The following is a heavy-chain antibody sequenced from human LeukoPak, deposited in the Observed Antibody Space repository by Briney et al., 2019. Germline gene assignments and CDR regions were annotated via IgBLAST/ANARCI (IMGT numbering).Heavy chain of an antibody. CDR3: ARDVSSGSWWEGETFDY. Sequence: ASVKVSCKASGYTFISYGISWVRQAPGQGLEWMGWISAYNGNTKYTQKLQGRVTVTTDTSTSTAYMELRSLRSDDTAVYYFARDVSSGSWWEGETFDYWGQGTLVIVPS. V-gene: IGHV1-18*01. D-gene: IGHD1-26*01. CDR2: ISAYNGNT. J-gene: IGHJ4*02. CDR1: GYTFISYG.